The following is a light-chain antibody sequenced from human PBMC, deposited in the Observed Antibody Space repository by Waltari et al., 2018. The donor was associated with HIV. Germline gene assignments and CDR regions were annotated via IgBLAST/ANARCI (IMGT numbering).Light chain of an antibody. CDR1: SSNIGNNY. CDR2: DNN. Sequence: QSVLTQPPSVSAAPGQKVTISCSGSSSNIGNNYVSWYQQLPGTAPKLLIYDNNKRTSGIPDRCPGSKSGTSATLGITGLQTGDEADYYCGTWDSSLSAGLFGGGTKLTVL. J-gene: IGLJ2*01. CDR3: GTWDSSLSAGL. V-gene: IGLV1-51*01.